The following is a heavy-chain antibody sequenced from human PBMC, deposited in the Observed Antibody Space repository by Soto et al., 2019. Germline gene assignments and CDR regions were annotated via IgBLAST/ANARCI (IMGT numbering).Heavy chain of an antibody. CDR1: GYTFTSYV. V-gene: IGHV1-3*01. Sequence: GASLNVSCKASGYTFTSYVMHWVRQAPGQRLEWMGWINAGNGNTKYSQKFQGRVTITADESTRKAYMELSSLRSEDTAVYYCARGPIAARRGPGYYYYGMDVWGQGTTVTVSS. CDR2: INAGNGNT. CDR3: ARGPIAARRGPGYYYYGMDV. J-gene: IGHJ6*02. D-gene: IGHD6-6*01.